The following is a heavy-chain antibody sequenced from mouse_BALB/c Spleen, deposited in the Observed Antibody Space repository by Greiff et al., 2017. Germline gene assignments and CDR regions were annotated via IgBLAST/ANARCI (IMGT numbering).Heavy chain of an antibody. J-gene: IGHJ4*01. V-gene: IGHV14-3*02. CDR2: IDPANGNT. Sequence: VQLQQSGAELVKPGASVKLSCTASGFNIKDTYMHWVKQRPEQGLEWIGRIDPANGNTKYDLKFQGKATITADTSSNTAYLKLSSLTSEDTAGYYCAVSPYGKGMDCWGQGTSVTVSS. D-gene: IGHD2-10*02. CDR1: GFNIKDTY. CDR3: AVSPYGKGMDC.